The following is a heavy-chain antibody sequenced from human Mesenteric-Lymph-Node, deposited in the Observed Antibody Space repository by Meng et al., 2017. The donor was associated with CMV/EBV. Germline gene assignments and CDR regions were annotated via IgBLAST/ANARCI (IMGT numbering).Heavy chain of an antibody. CDR1: GFTFRSYV. CDR3: AKMLPAAPTLFDY. Sequence: CAASGFTFRSYVMSWVRQAPGKGLEWVSTISDSGDSTKYADSVKGRFTISRDNSKNTLYLQINSLRAEDTAVYYCAKMLPAAPTLFDYWGQGTLVTVSS. D-gene: IGHD2-2*01. CDR2: ISDSGDST. J-gene: IGHJ4*02. V-gene: IGHV3-23*01.